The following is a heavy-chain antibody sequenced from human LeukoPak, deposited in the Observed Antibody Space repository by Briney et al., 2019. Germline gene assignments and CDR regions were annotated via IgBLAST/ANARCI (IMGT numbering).Heavy chain of an antibody. Sequence: SETLSLTCAVSGGSISSGGYSWSWIRQPPGKGLEWIGYIYHSGSTYYNPPLKSRVTISVDRSKNQFSLKLSSVTAADTAVYYCASGYDILTGYFYFDYWGQGTLVTVSS. CDR2: IYHSGST. J-gene: IGHJ4*02. D-gene: IGHD3-9*01. CDR3: ASGYDILTGYFYFDY. V-gene: IGHV4-30-2*01. CDR1: GGSISSGGYS.